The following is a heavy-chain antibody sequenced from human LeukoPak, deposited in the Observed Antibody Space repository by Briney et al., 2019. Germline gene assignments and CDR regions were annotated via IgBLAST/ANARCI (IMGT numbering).Heavy chain of an antibody. V-gene: IGHV4-34*01. D-gene: IGHD5-12*01. CDR3: ARVGVATISSYFDY. CDR2: INHSGST. J-gene: IGHJ4*02. CDR1: GGSFSGYY. Sequence: SETLSLTCAVYGGSFSGYYWSWIRQPPGKGLEWIGEINHSGSTNYNPSLKSRVTISVDTSKNQFSLKMSCVTGTDTAVYGCARVGVATISSYFDYWGQGTLVTVSS.